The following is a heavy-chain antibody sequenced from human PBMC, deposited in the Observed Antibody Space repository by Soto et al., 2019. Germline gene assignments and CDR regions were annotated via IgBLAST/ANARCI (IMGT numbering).Heavy chain of an antibody. CDR1: GFTFSSYW. V-gene: IGHV3-7*03. D-gene: IGHD1-7*01. J-gene: IGHJ4*02. Sequence: EVQLVESGGGLVRPGGSLRLSCVVSGFTFSSYWMNWVRQAPGKGLEWVANIKQDGSETHYVDSVKGRFTISRDNAKNSLYLQMNSLRAEDTAVYYCVRGTPTPGLDYWGQGTLVTVSS. CDR3: VRGTPTPGLDY. CDR2: IKQDGSET.